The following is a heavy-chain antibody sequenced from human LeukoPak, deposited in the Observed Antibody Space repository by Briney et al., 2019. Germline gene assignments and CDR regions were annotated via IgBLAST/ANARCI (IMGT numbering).Heavy chain of an antibody. J-gene: IGHJ4*02. Sequence: GASVKVSCKASGYTFTGYYMHWVRQAPGQGLEWMGWINPNSGGTNYAQKLQGRVTMTTDTSTSTAYMELRSLRSDDTAVYYCASISSSWYSFDYWGQGTLVTVSS. D-gene: IGHD6-13*01. CDR3: ASISSSWYSFDY. V-gene: IGHV1-2*02. CDR2: INPNSGGT. CDR1: GYTFTGYY.